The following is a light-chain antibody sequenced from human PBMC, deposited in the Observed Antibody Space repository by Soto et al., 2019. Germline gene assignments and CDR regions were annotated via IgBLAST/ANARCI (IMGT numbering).Light chain of an antibody. Sequence: EIVLTQSPGTLSLSPGERATLSCRASQSVYINSLAWYQQKPGQPPRLLIYGASTRASAVPDRFNGSGSGADFALTITRVEPEDFAVYYCQQFGASPLTFGPGTRVD. CDR3: QQFGASPLT. V-gene: IGKV3-20*01. J-gene: IGKJ3*01. CDR2: GAS. CDR1: QSVYINS.